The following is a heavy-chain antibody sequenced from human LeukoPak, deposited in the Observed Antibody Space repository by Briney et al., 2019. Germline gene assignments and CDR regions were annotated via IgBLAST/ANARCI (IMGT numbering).Heavy chain of an antibody. CDR1: GYTFTGYY. Sequence: GASVKVSCKASGYTFTGYYMHWVRQAPGQGLEWMGWINPNSGGTNYAQKLQGRVTMTRDTSISTAYMELSRLRSDDTAVYYCARFLWRAGGFDYWGQGTLVTVSS. D-gene: IGHD1-14*01. V-gene: IGHV1-2*02. J-gene: IGHJ4*02. CDR2: INPNSGGT. CDR3: ARFLWRAGGFDY.